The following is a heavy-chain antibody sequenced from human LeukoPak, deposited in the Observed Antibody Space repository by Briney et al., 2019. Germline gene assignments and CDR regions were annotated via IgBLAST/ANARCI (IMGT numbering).Heavy chain of an antibody. J-gene: IGHJ4*02. Sequence: PGGSLRLSCAASGFTFSSYWMSWVRQAPGKGLEWVANIKQDGSEKYYVDSVKGRFTISRDNAKNSLYPQMNSLRAEDTAVYYCASGISSLWYSSSSGNDYWGQGTLVTVSS. CDR1: GFTFSSYW. V-gene: IGHV3-7*01. CDR2: IKQDGSEK. CDR3: ASGISSLWYSSSSGNDY. D-gene: IGHD6-6*01.